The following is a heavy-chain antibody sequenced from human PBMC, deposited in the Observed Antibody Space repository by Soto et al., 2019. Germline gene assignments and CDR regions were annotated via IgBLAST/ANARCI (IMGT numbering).Heavy chain of an antibody. V-gene: IGHV4-30-4*01. CDR3: ARVDEGYCSSTSCYGFDY. D-gene: IGHD2-2*01. CDR2: IYYSGST. J-gene: IGHJ4*02. Sequence: SETLSLTCTVSGGSISSGDYYWSWIRQPPGKGLEWIGYIYYSGSTYYNPSLKSRVTISVDTSKNQFSLKLSSVTAADTAVYYCARVDEGYCSSTSCYGFDYWRQRTLVTVSS. CDR1: GGSISSGDYY.